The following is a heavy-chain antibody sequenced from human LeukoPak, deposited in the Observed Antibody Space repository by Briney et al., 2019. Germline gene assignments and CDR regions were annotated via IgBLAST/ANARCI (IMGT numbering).Heavy chain of an antibody. Sequence: ASVKVSCKASGYTFTSYGISWVRQAPGQGLEWMGWISAYNGNTNYAQKLQGRVTMTTDTSTSTAYMELRSLRSDDTAVYHCARDRETVGRGSPDYWGQGTLVTVSS. D-gene: IGHD1-26*01. J-gene: IGHJ4*02. V-gene: IGHV1-18*01. CDR3: ARDRETVGRGSPDY. CDR1: GYTFTSYG. CDR2: ISAYNGNT.